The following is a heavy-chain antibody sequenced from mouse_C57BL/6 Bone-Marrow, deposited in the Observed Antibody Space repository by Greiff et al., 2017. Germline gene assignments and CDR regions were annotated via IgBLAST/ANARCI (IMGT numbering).Heavy chain of an antibody. CDR2: INPGSGGT. J-gene: IGHJ2*01. V-gene: IGHV1-54*01. Sequence: QVQLQQSGAELVRPGTSVKVSCKASGYAFTNYLIEWVKQRPGQGLEWIGVINPGSGGTNYNEKFKGKATLTADKSSSTAYMQLSSLTSEDSAVYFCSRLLYYDYDYFDYWGQGTTLTVSS. CDR1: GYAFTNYL. CDR3: SRLLYYDYDYFDY. D-gene: IGHD2-4*01.